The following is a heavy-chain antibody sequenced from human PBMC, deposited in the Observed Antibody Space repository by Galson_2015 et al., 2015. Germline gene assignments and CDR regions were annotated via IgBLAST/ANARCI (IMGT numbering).Heavy chain of an antibody. CDR1: GFTFSSYG. CDR2: IWYDGSNK. CDR3: AKDRGAVAGPFYYFDY. Sequence: SLRLSCAASGFTFSSYGMHWVRQAPGKGLEWVAVIWYDGSNKYYADSVKGRFTISRDNSKNTLYLQMNSLRAEDTAVYYCAKDRGAVAGPFYYFDYWGQGTLVTVSS. J-gene: IGHJ4*02. D-gene: IGHD6-19*01. V-gene: IGHV3-33*06.